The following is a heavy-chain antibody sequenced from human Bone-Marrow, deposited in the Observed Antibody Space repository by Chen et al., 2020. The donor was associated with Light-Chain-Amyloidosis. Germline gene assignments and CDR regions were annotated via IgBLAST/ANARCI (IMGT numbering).Heavy chain of an antibody. CDR2: IYYSGST. J-gene: IGHJ4*02. CDR3: AGHSGYHYFDN. D-gene: IGHD5-12*01. Sequence: QLQLQESGPGLVKPSETLSLTCTVSGSSLSSSTYYWGWIRQPPGKGLEWIGTIYYSGSTYYNPSLMRRVTISVDTSKNQFSLNLRSVTAADTAVYYCAGHSGYHYFDNWGQGTPVTVSS. CDR1: GSSLSSSTYY. V-gene: IGHV4-39*01.